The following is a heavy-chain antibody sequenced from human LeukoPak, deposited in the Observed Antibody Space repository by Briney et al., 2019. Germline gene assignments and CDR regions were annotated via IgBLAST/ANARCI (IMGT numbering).Heavy chain of an antibody. V-gene: IGHV4-39*07. CDR1: GGSIRSSYYY. CDR2: INHSGST. D-gene: IGHD2-15*01. Sequence: SETLSLTCTVSGGSIRSSYYYWSWIRQPPGKGLEWIGEINHSGSTNYNPSLKSRVTISVDTSKNQFSLKLSSVTAADTAVYYCARVVCSGGSCYSGYFDYWGQGTLVTVSS. CDR3: ARVVCSGGSCYSGYFDY. J-gene: IGHJ4*02.